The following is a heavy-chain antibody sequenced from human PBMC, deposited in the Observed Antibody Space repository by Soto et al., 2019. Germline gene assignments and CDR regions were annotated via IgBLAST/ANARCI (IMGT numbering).Heavy chain of an antibody. D-gene: IGHD3-9*01. V-gene: IGHV1-46*01. CDR2: INPSGGST. CDR3: ARDLRYFDWLSPSPGY. Sequence: GASVKVSCKASGYTFTSYYIHWVRQAPGQGLEWMGIINPSGGSTSYAQKFQGRVTMTRDTSTSTVYMELSSLRSEDTAVYYCARDLRYFDWLSPSPGYWGQGTLVTVSS. J-gene: IGHJ4*02. CDR1: GYTFTSYY.